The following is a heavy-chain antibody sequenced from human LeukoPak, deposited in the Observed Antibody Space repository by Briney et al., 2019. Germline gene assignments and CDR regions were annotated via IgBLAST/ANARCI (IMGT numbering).Heavy chain of an antibody. Sequence: GGSLTLACAASGFTVSRNYMSWVRQAPGKGLEWVSVIYSGGSTYYADSVKGRFTISRDNSKNTLYLQMNSLRAEDTAVYYCARDPSSSWYWYFDLWGRGTLVTVSS. J-gene: IGHJ2*01. V-gene: IGHV3-53*01. CDR1: GFTVSRNY. CDR2: IYSGGST. CDR3: ARDPSSSWYWYFDL. D-gene: IGHD6-13*01.